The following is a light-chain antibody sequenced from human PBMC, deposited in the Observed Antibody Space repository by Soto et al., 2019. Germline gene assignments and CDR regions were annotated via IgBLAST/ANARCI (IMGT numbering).Light chain of an antibody. Sequence: EIVMTQSPASLSVSRGERATLSCRASQSVNSDLAWYQQKPGQAPRLLIYDASTRATGIPARFSGSGSGTEFTLTLISLLSEDFAVYYCQQYHIWPLTFGGGTKVDIK. CDR3: QQYHIWPLT. V-gene: IGKV3-15*01. CDR1: QSVNSD. J-gene: IGKJ4*01. CDR2: DAS.